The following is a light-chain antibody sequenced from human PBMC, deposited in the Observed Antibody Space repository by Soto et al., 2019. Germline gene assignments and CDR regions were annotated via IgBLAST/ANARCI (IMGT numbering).Light chain of an antibody. CDR2: DAS. J-gene: IGKJ3*01. V-gene: IGKV1-33*01. CDR1: QDISNY. CDR3: QQYDRV. Sequence: DIQMTQTPSSLSASVGDRVTITCQASQDISNYLNWYQQKPGKAPKLLIYDASNLETGVPSRFSGSGSGTDFTFTISSLQPEDIATYYCQQYDRVFGPGTKVDIK.